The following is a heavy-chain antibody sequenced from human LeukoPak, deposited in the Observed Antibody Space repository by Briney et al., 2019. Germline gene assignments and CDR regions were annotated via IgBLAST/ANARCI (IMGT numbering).Heavy chain of an antibody. CDR1: GFTFRGFA. D-gene: IGHD1-26*01. CDR2: ISGSGDNT. CDR3: AKMKGHPLPKYYMDV. Sequence: GGSLRLSCAASGFTFRGFAMSWVRGTPGKGLEWASGISGSGDNTLYADSVKGRFTISRDNSKNTLYLEMNSLRAEDTAIYYCAKMKGHPLPKYYMDVWGQGTTVTVSS. J-gene: IGHJ6*01. V-gene: IGHV3-23*01.